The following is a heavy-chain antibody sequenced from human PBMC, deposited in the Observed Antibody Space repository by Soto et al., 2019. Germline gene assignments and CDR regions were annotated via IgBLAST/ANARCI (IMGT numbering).Heavy chain of an antibody. V-gene: IGHV4-59*01. J-gene: IGHJ4*02. Sequence: SETLSLTCTVSGGSISRYYWSWIRQPPGKGLEWIACISHTGSTNYNPSLSSRVTISVDTSKNQFSLKLASVTAADTAVYFCASGVYGDPDSSDFDYWGQGALVTVPQ. CDR2: ISHTGST. D-gene: IGHD4-17*01. CDR1: GGSISRYY. CDR3: ASGVYGDPDSSDFDY.